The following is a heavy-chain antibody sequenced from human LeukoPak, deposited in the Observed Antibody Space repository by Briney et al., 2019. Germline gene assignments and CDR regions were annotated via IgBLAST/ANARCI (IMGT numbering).Heavy chain of an antibody. CDR3: ARDLNSGYYYDSWFDP. D-gene: IGHD3-22*01. Sequence: SETLSLTCTVSGGSISSGSYYWSWIRQPAGKGLEWIGRIYTSGSTNYNPSLKSRVTISVDTSKNQFSPKLSSVTAADTAVYYCARDLNSGYYYDSWFDPWGQGTLVTVSS. CDR1: GGSISSGSYY. J-gene: IGHJ5*02. CDR2: IYTSGST. V-gene: IGHV4-61*02.